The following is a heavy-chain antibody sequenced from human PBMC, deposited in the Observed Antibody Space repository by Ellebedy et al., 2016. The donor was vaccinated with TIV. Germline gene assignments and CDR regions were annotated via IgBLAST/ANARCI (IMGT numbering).Heavy chain of an antibody. J-gene: IGHJ3*01. V-gene: IGHV3-11*03. D-gene: IGHD6-25*01. CDR1: GFTFGDFY. Sequence: GESLKISXTVSGFTFGDFYMSWVRRAPGKGLEWISYMSSDGAHTDSADSVKGRFTISRDNDKNSLWLHMNNLRSDDTAVYYCARSGQRSDDAFDVWGPGTVVTVSS. CDR3: ARSGQRSDDAFDV. CDR2: MSSDGAHT.